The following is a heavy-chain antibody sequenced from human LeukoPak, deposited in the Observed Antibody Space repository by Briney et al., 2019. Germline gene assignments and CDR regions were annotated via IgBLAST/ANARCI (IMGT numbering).Heavy chain of an antibody. CDR3: ARGSFITMIRGVIFWFDP. CDR1: GGSISSYY. CDR2: IYYSGST. V-gene: IGHV4-59*01. D-gene: IGHD3-10*01. Sequence: SETLSLTCTVSGGSISSYYWSWIRQPPGKGLEWIGYIYYSGSTNYNPSLKSRVTISVDTSKNQFSLKLSSVTAADTAVYYCARGSFITMIRGVIFWFDPWGQGTLVTVSS. J-gene: IGHJ5*02.